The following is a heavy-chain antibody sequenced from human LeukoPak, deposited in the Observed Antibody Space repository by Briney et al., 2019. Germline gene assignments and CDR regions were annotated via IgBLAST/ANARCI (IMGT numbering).Heavy chain of an antibody. Sequence: PSETLSLTCTVSGDSLSSSTHYWGWIRQPPGKGPEWIGYIYYSGSTYYNPSLKSRVTISVDTSKNQFSLNLNSVTAADTAVYYCARARGYYYYMDVWGKGTTVTVSS. J-gene: IGHJ6*03. CDR3: ARARGYYYYMDV. CDR1: GDSLSSSTHY. V-gene: IGHV4-39*07. D-gene: IGHD3-10*01. CDR2: IYYSGST.